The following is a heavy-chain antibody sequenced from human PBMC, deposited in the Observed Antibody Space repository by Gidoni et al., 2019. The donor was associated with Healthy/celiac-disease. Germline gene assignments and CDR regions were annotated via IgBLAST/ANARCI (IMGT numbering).Heavy chain of an antibody. Sequence: EVQLLESGGGLVQPGGSLRLSCSASGFTFTNYPMSWVRQAPGKGLEWVSSISAGGSSTYYPDSVRGRFTISRDNSKNTLYLQMNSLRAEDTAVYYCAKGREVITPDYWGQGTLVTVSS. CDR3: AKGREVITPDY. J-gene: IGHJ4*02. CDR2: ISAGGSST. V-gene: IGHV3-23*01. D-gene: IGHD1-20*01. CDR1: GFTFTNYP.